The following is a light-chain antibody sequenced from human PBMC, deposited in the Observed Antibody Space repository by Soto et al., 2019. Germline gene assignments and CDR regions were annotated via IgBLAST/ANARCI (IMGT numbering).Light chain of an antibody. CDR1: QSVSSTY. Sequence: EIVLTPSPGTLSLSPVAIATLFCISSQSVSSTYLSWYQQKPGQAPRLLIYGASSRATGVPDRFSGGGSGTDFTLTISRLEPEDFAVYYCQHFVNSLTWTFGQGTKVDIK. CDR2: GAS. V-gene: IGKV3-20*01. J-gene: IGKJ1*01. CDR3: QHFVNSLTWT.